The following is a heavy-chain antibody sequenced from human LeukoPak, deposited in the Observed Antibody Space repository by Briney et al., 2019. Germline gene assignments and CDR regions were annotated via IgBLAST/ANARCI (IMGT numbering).Heavy chain of an antibody. D-gene: IGHD2-8*01. V-gene: IGHV3-7*01. CDR2: IKQDESER. J-gene: IGHJ5*02. Sequence: GGSLRLSCAASGFTFSNYWMSWVRQVPGKGLEWVANIKQDESERYYVDSVKGRFTISRDNAKNSLYLQMNSLRAEDTAVYYCVRDVGKYSTNAACLLFWFDPWGQGTLVTVSS. CDR3: VRDVGKYSTNAACLLFWFDP. CDR1: GFTFSNYW.